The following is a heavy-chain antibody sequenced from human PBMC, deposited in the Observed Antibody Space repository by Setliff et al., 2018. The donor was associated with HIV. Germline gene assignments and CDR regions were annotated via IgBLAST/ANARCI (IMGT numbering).Heavy chain of an antibody. CDR2: FSGSGGRT. V-gene: IGHV3-23*01. CDR3: ARRAYCSSTTCFDN. Sequence: LRLSCAASGFTFTNYGMSWVRQAPGKGLEWVSLFSGSGGRTYYADSVKGRFTISRDTSKNTLYLQMNSLRAEDTAVYYCARRAYCSSTTCFDNWGQGTLVTVSS. J-gene: IGHJ4*02. CDR1: GFTFTNYG. D-gene: IGHD2-2*01.